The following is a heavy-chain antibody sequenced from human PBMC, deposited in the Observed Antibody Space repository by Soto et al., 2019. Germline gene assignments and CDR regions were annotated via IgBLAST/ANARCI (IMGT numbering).Heavy chain of an antibody. CDR3: ARVLRYFDWDYAFDI. D-gene: IGHD3-9*01. CDR2: IWNDGSTK. CDR1: GFTFRTYG. Sequence: QVQLVESGGGVVQPGRSLRLSCAASGFTFRTYGMHWVRQAPGKGLEWVAVIWNDGSTKYYADSVKGRFTISRDDSKNTLYLQMNSLRAEDMAVYYCARVLRYFDWDYAFDIWGQGTMVTVSS. V-gene: IGHV3-33*01. J-gene: IGHJ3*02.